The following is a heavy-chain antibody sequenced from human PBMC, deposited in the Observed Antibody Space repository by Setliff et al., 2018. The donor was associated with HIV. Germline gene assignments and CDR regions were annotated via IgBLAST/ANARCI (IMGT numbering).Heavy chain of an antibody. J-gene: IGHJ1*01. Sequence: ASVKVSCKASGYSFTSYGVSWVRQAPGQGLEWMGWIIPILGVANYAQRFQGKVTITADKSTSTAYMELRSLRSDDTAVYYCARDVVVTAQPRGHVEYFQHWGKGTLVTVSS. CDR3: ARDVVVTAQPRGHVEYFQH. V-gene: IGHV1-69*10. CDR1: GYSFTSYG. D-gene: IGHD2-21*02. CDR2: IIPILGVA.